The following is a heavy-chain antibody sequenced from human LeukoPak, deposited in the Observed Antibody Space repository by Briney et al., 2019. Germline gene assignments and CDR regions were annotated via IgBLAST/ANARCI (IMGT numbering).Heavy chain of an antibody. J-gene: IGHJ5*02. CDR2: IYTSGST. V-gene: IGHV4-4*07. Sequence: SETLSLTCTVYGGSISSYYWSWIRQPAGKGLEWIGRIYTSGSTNYNPSLKSRVTMSVDTSKNQFSLKLSSVTAADTAVYYCARDRERPSTGWFDPWGQGTLVTVSS. D-gene: IGHD3-9*01. CDR3: ARDRERPSTGWFDP. CDR1: GGSISSYY.